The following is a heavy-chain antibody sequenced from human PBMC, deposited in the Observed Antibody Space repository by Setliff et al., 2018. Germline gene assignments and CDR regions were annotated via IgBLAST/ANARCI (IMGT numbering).Heavy chain of an antibody. CDR1: GFPFSDYS. D-gene: IGHD5-12*01. CDR3: ARGIGTLDISRYFDY. J-gene: IGHJ4*02. V-gene: IGHV3-48*01. CDR2: LRSAGPTV. Sequence: PGGSLRLSCAASGFPFSDYSMNWVRQAPGKGLEWISHLRSAGPTVHYADSVKGRFTISRDSAKNSVYLQMNSLRAEDTAVYYCARGIGTLDISRYFDYWGQGTLVTVSS.